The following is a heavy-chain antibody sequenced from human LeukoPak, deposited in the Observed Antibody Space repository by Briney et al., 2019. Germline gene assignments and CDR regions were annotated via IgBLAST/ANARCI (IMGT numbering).Heavy chain of an antibody. V-gene: IGHV1-69*05. CDR2: IIPIFGTA. D-gene: IGHD3-22*01. CDR3: ARGGRYYDSSEPFDY. CDR1: GGTFSSYA. J-gene: IGHJ4*02. Sequence: SVKVSCKASGGTFSSYAIRWVRQAPGQGLEWMGGIIPIFGTANYAQKFQGRVTITTDESTSTAYMELSSLRSEDTAVYYCARGGRYYDSSEPFDYWGQGTLVTVSS.